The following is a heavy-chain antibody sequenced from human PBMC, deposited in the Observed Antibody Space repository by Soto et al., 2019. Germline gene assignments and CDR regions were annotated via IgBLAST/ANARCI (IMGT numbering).Heavy chain of an antibody. J-gene: IGHJ4*02. CDR3: AKKVNSGPGSQYFDY. V-gene: IGHV3-23*01. CDR2: FRTGGDDGTT. CDR1: GFTFSSYS. D-gene: IGHD3-10*01. Sequence: HPGGSLRLSCAASGFTFSSYSMSWVRQAPGKGLEWVSGFRTGGDDGTTYYADSVKGRSTISRDNSKNTLFLQMNSLRAEDTAIYYCAKKVNSGPGSQYFDYWGQGTLVTVSS.